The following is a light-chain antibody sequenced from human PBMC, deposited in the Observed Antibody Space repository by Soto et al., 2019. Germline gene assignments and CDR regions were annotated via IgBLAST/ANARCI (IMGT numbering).Light chain of an antibody. V-gene: IGKV1-39*01. CDR2: AAS. CDR3: QHNYIVPPT. CDR1: QSIISY. J-gene: IGKJ1*01. Sequence: DIQMTQSPSSLSASVGDRVTITCRASQSIISYLSWYQLRPGKAPKLLIYAASNLQSGVPSRVNGSGSWTDFSRTISSLQPEEFATYSGQHNYIVPPTFGQGTKVEIK.